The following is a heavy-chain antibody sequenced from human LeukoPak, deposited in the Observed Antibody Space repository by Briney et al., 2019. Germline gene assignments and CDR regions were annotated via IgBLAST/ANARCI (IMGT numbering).Heavy chain of an antibody. V-gene: IGHV1-46*03. Sequence: ASVKVSCKASGYTSTSYYMHWVRQAPGQGLEWMGIINPSGGSTSYAQKFQGRVTMTRDTSTSTVYMELSSLRSEDTAVYYCAKVAASSGELLWDLDYWGQGTLVTVSS. D-gene: IGHD3-10*01. CDR1: GYTSTSYY. J-gene: IGHJ4*02. CDR2: INPSGGST. CDR3: AKVAASSGELLWDLDY.